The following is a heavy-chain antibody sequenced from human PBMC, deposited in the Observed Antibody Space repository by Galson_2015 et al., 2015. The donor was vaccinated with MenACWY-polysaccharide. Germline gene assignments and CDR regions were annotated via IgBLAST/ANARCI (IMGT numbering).Heavy chain of an antibody. V-gene: IGHV4-61*02. Sequence: TLSLTCTVSGDSISSGSYYWSWLRQPAGQGLEWIGRIYTSGSTTYNPSLKSRVTMSVDTSKSQFSLKLSSVTAADTAVYYCARGGGGLGSYYNVFWGQGTLVTVSS. J-gene: IGHJ4*02. CDR3: ARGGGGLGSYYNVF. CDR1: GDSISSGSYY. CDR2: IYTSGST. D-gene: IGHD3-10*01.